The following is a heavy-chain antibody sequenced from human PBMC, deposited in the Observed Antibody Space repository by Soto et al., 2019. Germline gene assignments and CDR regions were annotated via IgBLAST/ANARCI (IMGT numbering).Heavy chain of an antibody. CDR1: GGSISSYY. J-gene: IGHJ3*02. Sequence: SETLSLTCTVSGGSISSYYWSWIRQPAGKGLEWIGRIYTSGSTNYNPSLKSRVTMSVDTSKNQFPLKLSSVTAADTAVYYCARVRGDYYDSSGPNAFDIWGQGTMVTVSS. CDR3: ARVRGDYYDSSGPNAFDI. CDR2: IYTSGST. D-gene: IGHD3-22*01. V-gene: IGHV4-4*07.